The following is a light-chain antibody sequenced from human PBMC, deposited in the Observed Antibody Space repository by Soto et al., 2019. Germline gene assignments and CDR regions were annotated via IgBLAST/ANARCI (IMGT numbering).Light chain of an antibody. CDR2: DAS. J-gene: IGKJ3*01. V-gene: IGKV1-5*01. Sequence: DIQMTQSPSTLSASVGDTVTITYRTSQTINNLLAWYQKKPGKAPGPLIFDASTVNPGVPSRFSGSGSGTDFTLTISDLQPDDFATYYCQHYDIYGRLTFGPGTTVDIK. CDR1: QTINNL. CDR3: QHYDIYGRLT.